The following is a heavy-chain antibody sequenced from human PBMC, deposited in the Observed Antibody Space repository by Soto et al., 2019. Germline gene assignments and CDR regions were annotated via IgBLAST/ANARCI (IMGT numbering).Heavy chain of an antibody. Sequence: GTSVEVSCKASGGTFSSYAISWVRQAPGQGLEWMGGIIPIFGTANYAQKFQGRVTITADESTSTAYMELSSLRSEDTAVYYCARDPIKMKYYYDSSGYRVNWFDPWGQGTLVTVSS. CDR3: ARDPIKMKYYYDSSGYRVNWFDP. J-gene: IGHJ5*02. V-gene: IGHV1-69*13. CDR1: GGTFSSYA. CDR2: IIPIFGTA. D-gene: IGHD3-22*01.